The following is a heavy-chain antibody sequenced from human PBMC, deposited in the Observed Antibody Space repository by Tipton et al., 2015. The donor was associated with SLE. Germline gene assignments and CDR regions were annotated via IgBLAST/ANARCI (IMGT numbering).Heavy chain of an antibody. CDR2: IYTSGST. CDR1: GGSISSYY. D-gene: IGHD6-13*01. CDR3: ARHGYSSPYYYYYMDV. J-gene: IGHJ6*03. Sequence: TLSLTCTVSGGSISSYYWSWIRQPAGKGLEWIGRIYTSGSTNYNPSLKSRVTISVDTSKNQFSLKLSSVTAADTAVYYCARHGYSSPYYYYYMDVWGKGTTVTVSS. V-gene: IGHV4-4*07.